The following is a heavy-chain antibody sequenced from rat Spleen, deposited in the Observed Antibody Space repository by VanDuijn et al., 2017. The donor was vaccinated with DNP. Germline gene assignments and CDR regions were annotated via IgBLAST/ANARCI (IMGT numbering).Heavy chain of an antibody. Sequence: QVQLQQSGAELAKPGSSVKISCKASGNTFTSYYIGWIKQTTGQGLEYIGYINTGSGATNYNEKFKGKATLTADKSSSTAFMHLSSLTPDDSAVYYCARRRLPYWYFDFWGPGTMVTVSS. J-gene: IGHJ1*01. V-gene: IGHV1-43*01. CDR2: INTGSGAT. CDR3: ARRRLPYWYFDF. CDR1: GNTFTSYY. D-gene: IGHD1-4*01.